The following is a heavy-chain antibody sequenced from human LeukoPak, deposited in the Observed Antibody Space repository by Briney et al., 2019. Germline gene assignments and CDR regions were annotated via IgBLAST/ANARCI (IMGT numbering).Heavy chain of an antibody. V-gene: IGHV3-30*03. CDR1: GFTFSSYG. J-gene: IGHJ3*01. Sequence: PGRSLRLSCAASGFTFSSYGMHWVRQAPGKGLEWVAVISYDGSNKYYADSVKGQFTISRDNAKNSLYLQMNSLRAEDTAVYYCAREVVNDAFDLWGQGTMVTVSS. D-gene: IGHD2-15*01. CDR3: AREVVNDAFDL. CDR2: ISYDGSNK.